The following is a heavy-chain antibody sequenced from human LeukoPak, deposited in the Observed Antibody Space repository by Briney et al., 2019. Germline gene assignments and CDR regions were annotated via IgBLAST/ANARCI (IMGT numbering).Heavy chain of an antibody. CDR3: ARFTKYDGGGSYLDI. D-gene: IGHD3-22*01. Sequence: SETLSLTCTVSGGSISSYYWSWIRQPPGKGLEWIGYIYYSGSTNYNPSLKSRVTISVDTSKNQFSLRMSSVTAADTAVYYCARFTKYDGGGSYLDIWGQGTMVTVSS. CDR1: GGSISSYY. V-gene: IGHV4-59*01. J-gene: IGHJ3*02. CDR2: IYYSGST.